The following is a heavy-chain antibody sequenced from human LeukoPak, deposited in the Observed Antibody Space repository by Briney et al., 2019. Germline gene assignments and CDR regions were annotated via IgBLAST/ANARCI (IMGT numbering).Heavy chain of an antibody. V-gene: IGHV3-7*01. D-gene: IGHD2-21*01. CDR3: ARPRVGIIRSSYDY. CDR2: IKQDGSEK. J-gene: IGHJ4*02. CDR1: GFTFSSYW. Sequence: GGSLRLSCAASGFTFSSYWMSWVRQAPGKGLEWVANIKQDGSEKYYVDSVKGRFTISRDNAKNSLYLQMNSLRAEDTAVYYCARPRVGIIRSSYDYWGQGTLVTVSS.